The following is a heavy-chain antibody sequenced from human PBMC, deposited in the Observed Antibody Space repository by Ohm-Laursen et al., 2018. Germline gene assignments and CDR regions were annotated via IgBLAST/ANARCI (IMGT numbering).Heavy chain of an antibody. CDR3: AKDNYDFWSGYLVQ. CDR2: ISWNSGSI. Sequence: RSLRLSCTASGFTFDDYAMHWVRQAPGKGLEWVSGISWNSGSIGYADSVKGRFTISRDNAKNSLYLQMNSLRAEDTALYYCAKDNYDFWSGYLVQWGQGTLVTVSS. J-gene: IGHJ4*02. V-gene: IGHV3-9*01. CDR1: GFTFDDYA. D-gene: IGHD3-3*01.